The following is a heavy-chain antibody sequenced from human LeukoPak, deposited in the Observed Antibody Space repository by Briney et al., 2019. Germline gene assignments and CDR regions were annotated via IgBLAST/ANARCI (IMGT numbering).Heavy chain of an antibody. CDR3: ARDLEMATIRRLGAFDI. CDR1: GGSINSGSYY. Sequence: SETLSLTCTVSGGSINSGSYYWGWIRQPAGKGLEWIVRIYTSGSTNYYPSLKSRVTISVDTSKNQFSLKLSSVTAADTAVYYCARDLEMATIRRLGAFDIWGQGTMVTVSS. CDR2: IYTSGST. J-gene: IGHJ3*02. D-gene: IGHD5-24*01. V-gene: IGHV4-61*02.